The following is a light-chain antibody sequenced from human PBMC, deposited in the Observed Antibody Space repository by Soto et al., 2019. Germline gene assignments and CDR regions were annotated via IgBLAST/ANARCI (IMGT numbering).Light chain of an antibody. CDR1: SSDVGGYNY. CDR2: DVS. Sequence: QSALTQPRSVSGSPGQSVIISCTGTSSDVGGYNYVSWYQQHPGKAPKLMIYDVSKRPSGVPDRFSGSKSGNTASLTISGLQAEDEADYYCCSYAGSYTYVLGTGTKVTVL. J-gene: IGLJ1*01. CDR3: CSYAGSYTYV. V-gene: IGLV2-11*01.